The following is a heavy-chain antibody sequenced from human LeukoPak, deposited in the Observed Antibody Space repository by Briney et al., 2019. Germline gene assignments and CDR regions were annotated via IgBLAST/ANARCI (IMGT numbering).Heavy chain of an antibody. J-gene: IGHJ4*02. CDR3: ARATSTVTSEYFDY. CDR2: MNPNSGNT. D-gene: IGHD4-11*01. Sequence: ASVKVSCKASGYTFTSYDINWVRQATGQGLEWVGWMNPNSGNTGYAQKFQGRVTITRNTSISTAYMELSSLRSEDTAVYYCARATSTVTSEYFDYWGQGTLVTVSS. CDR1: GYTFTSYD. V-gene: IGHV1-8*03.